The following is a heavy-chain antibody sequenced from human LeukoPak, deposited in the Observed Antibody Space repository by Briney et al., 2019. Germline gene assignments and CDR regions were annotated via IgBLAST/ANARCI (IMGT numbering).Heavy chain of an antibody. CDR1: GYTFTGYY. Sequence: VASVKVSCKASGYTFTGYYMHWVRQAPGQGLEWMGWINPNSGGTNYAQKFQGRVTMTRDTSISTAYMELSRLRSDDTAVYYCARGIDYDFWSGYYDYYYYYGMDVWGQGTTVTVSS. J-gene: IGHJ6*02. D-gene: IGHD3-3*01. V-gene: IGHV1-2*02. CDR2: INPNSGGT. CDR3: ARGIDYDFWSGYYDYYYYYGMDV.